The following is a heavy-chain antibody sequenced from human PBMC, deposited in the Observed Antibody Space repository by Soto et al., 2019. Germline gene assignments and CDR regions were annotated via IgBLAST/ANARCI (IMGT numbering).Heavy chain of an antibody. CDR3: ARGPYYYGSGSYYLSYGMDV. J-gene: IGHJ6*02. CDR2: ISSSSSYI. D-gene: IGHD3-10*01. Sequence: GESLRLSCAASGFTFSSYSMNWVRQAPGKGLEWVSSISSSSSYIYYADSVKGRFTISRDNAKNSLYLQMNSLRAEDTAVYYCARGPYYYGSGSYYLSYGMDVWGQGTTVTVSS. CDR1: GFTFSSYS. V-gene: IGHV3-21*01.